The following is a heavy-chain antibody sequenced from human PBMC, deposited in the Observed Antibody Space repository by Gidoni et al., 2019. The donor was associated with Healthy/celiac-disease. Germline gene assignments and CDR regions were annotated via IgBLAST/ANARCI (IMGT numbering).Heavy chain of an antibody. Sequence: EVQLVESGGGLVQPGRSLRLSCAASGFPFDDYAMHWVRQAPGKGLEWVSGISWNSGSIGYADYVKGRFTISRDNAKNYLYLQMNSLRAEDTALYYCAKDMGKLAFDAFDIWGQGTMVTVSS. D-gene: IGHD6-13*01. CDR2: ISWNSGSI. CDR3: AKDMGKLAFDAFDI. J-gene: IGHJ3*02. V-gene: IGHV3-9*01. CDR1: GFPFDDYA.